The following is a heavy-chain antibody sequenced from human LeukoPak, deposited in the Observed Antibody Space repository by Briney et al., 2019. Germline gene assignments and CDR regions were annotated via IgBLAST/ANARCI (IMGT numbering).Heavy chain of an antibody. V-gene: IGHV1-69*13. J-gene: IGHJ6*02. D-gene: IGHD2-2*01. Sequence: GASVKVSCKASGGTFSSYAISWVRQAPGQGLEWMGGIIPIFGTANYAQKLQGRVTITADESTSTAYMELSSLRSEDTAVYYCARPAGYCSSTSCYFPYYYYGMDVWGQGTTVTVSS. CDR3: ARPAGYCSSTSCYFPYYYYGMDV. CDR1: GGTFSSYA. CDR2: IIPIFGTA.